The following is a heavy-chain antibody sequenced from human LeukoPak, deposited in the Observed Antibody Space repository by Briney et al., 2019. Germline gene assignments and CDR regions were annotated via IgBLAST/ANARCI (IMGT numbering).Heavy chain of an antibody. D-gene: IGHD5-18*01. CDR3: AKDSTGFTVDSHGDYYYYYMDV. CDR1: GFTFSSYG. Sequence: PGGSLRLSCAASGFTFSSYGMHWVRQAPGKGLEWVAFIRYDGSNKYYADSVKGRFTISRDNSKNTLYLQMNSLRAEDTAVYYCAKDSTGFTVDSHGDYYYYYMDVWGKGTTVTVSS. J-gene: IGHJ6*03. V-gene: IGHV3-30*02. CDR2: IRYDGSNK.